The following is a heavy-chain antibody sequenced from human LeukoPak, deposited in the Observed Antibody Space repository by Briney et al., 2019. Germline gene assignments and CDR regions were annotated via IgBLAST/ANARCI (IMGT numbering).Heavy chain of an antibody. V-gene: IGHV4-59*01. CDR1: GGSISSYY. J-gene: IGHJ6*02. CDR2: IYYSGST. Sequence: PSETLSLTCTVSGGSISSYYWSWIRQPPGKGLEWIGYIYYSGSTNYNPSLKSRVTISVDTSKNQFSLKLSSVTAADTAVYYCARGVILTGYYNLYYYYGMDVWGQGTTVTVSS. CDR3: ARGVILTGYYNLYYYYGMDV. D-gene: IGHD3-9*01.